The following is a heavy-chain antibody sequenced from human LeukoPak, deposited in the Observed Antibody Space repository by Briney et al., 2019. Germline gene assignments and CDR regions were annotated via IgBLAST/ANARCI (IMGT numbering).Heavy chain of an antibody. CDR1: GLTFSDYA. CDR2: ISGSAQRT. V-gene: IGHV3-23*01. Sequence: GGSLKLSCAASGLTFSDYAMSWVRQAPGQGLEWVSGISGSAQRTYYADSVKGRFTISRDNFKRTLYLEMNSLRAEDTAVYYCAKRYIANTGPIDYWGQGTLVTVSS. J-gene: IGHJ4*02. D-gene: IGHD1-1*01. CDR3: AKRYIANTGPIDY.